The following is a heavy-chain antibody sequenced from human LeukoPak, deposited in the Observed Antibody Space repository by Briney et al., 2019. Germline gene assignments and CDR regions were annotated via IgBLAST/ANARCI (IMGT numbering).Heavy chain of an antibody. Sequence: GGSLRLSCAASGFTFGSYWMSWVRQAPGKGLEWVANIKQDGSEKYYVDSVKGRFTISRDNAKNSLYLQMNSLRAEDTAAYYCARAKSLFDSWGQGTLVTVSS. CDR3: ARAKSLFDS. J-gene: IGHJ4*02. V-gene: IGHV3-7*03. CDR1: GFTFGSYW. D-gene: IGHD3-10*01. CDR2: IKQDGSEK.